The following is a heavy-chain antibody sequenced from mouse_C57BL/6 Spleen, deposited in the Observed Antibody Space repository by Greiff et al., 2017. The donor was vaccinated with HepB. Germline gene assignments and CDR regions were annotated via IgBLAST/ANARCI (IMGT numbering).Heavy chain of an antibody. V-gene: IGHV1-61*01. Sequence: LVESGAELVRPGSSVKLSCKASGYTFTSYWMDWVKQRPGQGLEWIGNIYPSDSETHYNQKFKDKATLTVDKSSSTAYMQLSSLTSEDSAVYYCARASNDAMDYWGQGTSVTVSS. J-gene: IGHJ4*01. CDR1: GYTFTSYW. CDR3: ARASNDAMDY. CDR2: IYPSDSET. D-gene: IGHD4-1*01.